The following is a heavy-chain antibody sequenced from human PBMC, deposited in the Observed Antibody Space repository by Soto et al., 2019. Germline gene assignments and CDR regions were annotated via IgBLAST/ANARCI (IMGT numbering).Heavy chain of an antibody. D-gene: IGHD3-10*01. CDR1: GGSITGYY. Sequence: QVQLQESGPGLVKPSETLSLTCTASGGSITGYYWSWIRQPPGKGLEWIGYIHNSGSTSYNPSLQSRVTISADVSKNQFSLDLRSVTAADTSVYDCARRWSGTDYWGHGTLVTVSS. V-gene: IGHV4-59*01. CDR2: IHNSGST. J-gene: IGHJ4*01. CDR3: ARRWSGTDY.